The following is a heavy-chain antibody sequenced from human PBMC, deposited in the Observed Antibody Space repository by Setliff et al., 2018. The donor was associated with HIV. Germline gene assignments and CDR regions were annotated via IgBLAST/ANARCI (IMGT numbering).Heavy chain of an antibody. CDR1: RFTFSTYG. CDR3: ARARLNYGVELLDAFDI. Sequence: GESLTISCAASRFTFSTYGMNWVRQAPGKGLEWVSYISSRSSNIFYAESVKGRFTISRDNAKNSLYLQMNSLRVEDTAVYYCARARLNYGVELLDAFDIWGQGTMVTVSS. D-gene: IGHD4-17*01. J-gene: IGHJ3*02. V-gene: IGHV3-48*01. CDR2: ISSRSSNI.